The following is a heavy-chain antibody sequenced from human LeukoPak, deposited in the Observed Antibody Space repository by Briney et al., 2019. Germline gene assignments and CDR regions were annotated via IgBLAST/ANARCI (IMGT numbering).Heavy chain of an antibody. CDR3: ARALGYCSSASCYTYDY. CDR1: GYTFTSYA. D-gene: IGHD2-2*02. CDR2: INAGNGNT. Sequence: ASVKVSCKASGYTFTSYAMHWVRQAPGQRLEWMGWINAGNGNTKYSQEFQGRVTITRDTSASTAYMELSSLRSEDMAVYYCARALGYCSSASCYTYDYWGQGTLVTVSS. V-gene: IGHV1-3*03. J-gene: IGHJ4*02.